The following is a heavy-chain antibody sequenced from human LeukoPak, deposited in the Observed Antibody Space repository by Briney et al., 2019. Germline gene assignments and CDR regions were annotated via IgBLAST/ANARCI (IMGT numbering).Heavy chain of an antibody. CDR3: AKGSGYSYGRDY. V-gene: IGHV3-30*18. CDR2: ISNDGSNK. Sequence: GGSLRLSCAASGFTFSSYGMHWVRQAPGKGLEWAAVISNDGSNKYYADSVKGRFTISRDNSKNTLYLQMNSLRAEDTAVYYCAKGSGYSYGRDYWGQGTLLTVSS. CDR1: GFTFSSYG. J-gene: IGHJ4*02. D-gene: IGHD5-18*01.